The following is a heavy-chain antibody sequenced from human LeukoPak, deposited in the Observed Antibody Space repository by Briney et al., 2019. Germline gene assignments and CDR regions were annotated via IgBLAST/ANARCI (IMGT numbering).Heavy chain of an antibody. V-gene: IGHV4-34*01. CDR2: INHSGST. CDR3: ARGGGCSGGSCYRGYYYYYYYMDV. CDR1: GGSFSGYY. Sequence: SETLSLTCAVYGGSFSGYYWSWIRQPPGKGLEWIGEINHSGSTNYNPSLKRRVPISVGTSKNQFSLKLSSVTAADTAVYYCARGGGCSGGSCYRGYYYYYYYMDVWGKGTTVTVSS. J-gene: IGHJ6*03. D-gene: IGHD2-15*01.